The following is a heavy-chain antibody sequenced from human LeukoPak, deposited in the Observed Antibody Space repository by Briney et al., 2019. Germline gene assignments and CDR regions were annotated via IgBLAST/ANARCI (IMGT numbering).Heavy chain of an antibody. CDR1: GYTFTSYG. CDR3: VRIVVVPAAIGGGDDRYYFDY. Sequence: GASVKVSCKASGYTFTSYGISWVRQAPGQGLEWMGWISAYNGNTNYAQKLQGRVTMTTDTSTSTAYMELRSLRSDDTAVYYCVRIVVVPAAIGGGDDRYYFDYWGQGTLVTVSS. D-gene: IGHD2-2*01. V-gene: IGHV1-18*01. J-gene: IGHJ4*02. CDR2: ISAYNGNT.